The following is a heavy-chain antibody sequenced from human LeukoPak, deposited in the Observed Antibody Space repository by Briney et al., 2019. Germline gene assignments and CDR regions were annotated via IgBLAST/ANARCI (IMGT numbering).Heavy chain of an antibody. J-gene: IGHJ4*02. CDR2: ISGSGGST. D-gene: IGHD3-9*01. CDR1: GFTFSSFG. CDR3: ATRLRYFDWLSDY. V-gene: IGHV3-23*01. Sequence: GGSLRLSCAASGFTFSSFGMSWVRQAPGKGLEWVSAISGSGGSTYYSDSVKGRFTISRDNSKNTLYLQMNSLRAEDTAVYYCATRLRYFDWLSDYWGQGTLVTVSS.